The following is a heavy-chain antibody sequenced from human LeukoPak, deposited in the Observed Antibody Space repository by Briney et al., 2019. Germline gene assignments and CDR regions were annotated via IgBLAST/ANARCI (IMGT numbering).Heavy chain of an antibody. CDR1: GFTFGDYA. CDR3: ARDGLAAATLHWCFDL. D-gene: IGHD2-15*01. V-gene: IGHV3-21*01. J-gene: IGHJ2*01. Sequence: GRSLRLSCTASGFTFGDYAMSWVRQAPGKGLEWVSSISSSSSYIYYADSVKGRFTISRDDARNSLYLQMNSLRAEDTAVYYCARDGLAAATLHWCFDLWGRGTLVTVSS. CDR2: ISSSSSYI.